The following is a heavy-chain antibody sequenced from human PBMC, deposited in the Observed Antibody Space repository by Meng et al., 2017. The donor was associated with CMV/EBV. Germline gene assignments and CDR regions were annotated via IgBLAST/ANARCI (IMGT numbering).Heavy chain of an antibody. V-gene: IGHV2-70D*14. Sequence: SGPTLVKPTQTLTLTCTFSGFSLSTSGMRVSWIRQPPGKALEWLARIDWDDDKFYSTSLKTRLTISKDTSKHQVVLTMTNMDPVDTATYYCARINELNLDYWGQGTLVTVSS. CDR3: ARINELNLDY. D-gene: IGHD1-1*01. CDR2: IDWDDDK. J-gene: IGHJ4*02. CDR1: GFSLSTSGMR.